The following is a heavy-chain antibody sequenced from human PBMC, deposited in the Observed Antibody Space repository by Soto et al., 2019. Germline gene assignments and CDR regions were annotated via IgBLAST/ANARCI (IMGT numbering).Heavy chain of an antibody. V-gene: IGHV3-23*01. D-gene: IGHD1-1*01. Sequence: GGSLRLSCAASGFTFSSYAMSWVRQAPGKGLEWVSAISGSGGSTYYADSVKGRFTISRDNSKNTLYLQMNSLRAEDTAVYYCAKGSESNNNYYGMDVWGQGTTVTVSS. CDR2: ISGSGGST. CDR1: GFTFSSYA. CDR3: AKGSESNNNYYGMDV. J-gene: IGHJ6*02.